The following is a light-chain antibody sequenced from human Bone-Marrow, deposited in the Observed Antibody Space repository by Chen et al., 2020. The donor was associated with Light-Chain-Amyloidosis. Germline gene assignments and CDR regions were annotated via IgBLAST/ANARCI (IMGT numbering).Light chain of an antibody. CDR1: ILAQHF. CDR3: QSADTNGVV. CDR2: NDS. Sequence: NELTQPPSVSVSPGQTARLTCSGNILAQHFAYWYQQKPGQAPVAVMFNDSERPSGSPERFSGSSSGTLVTLAISGVQAEDEADYYCQSADTNGVVFGGGTKLIVL. J-gene: IGLJ2*01. V-gene: IGLV3-25*03.